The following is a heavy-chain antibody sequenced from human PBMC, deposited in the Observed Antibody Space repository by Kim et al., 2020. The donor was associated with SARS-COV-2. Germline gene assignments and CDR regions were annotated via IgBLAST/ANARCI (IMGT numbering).Heavy chain of an antibody. CDR3: ARAPQLVPAWFDP. Sequence: LSLTCAASGFTFRSHAMNWVRQAPGKGLEWVSTISGSTGSTYYADSVKGRFTISRDNSKNTLYLQMNSLRAEDTAVYYCARAPQLVPAWFDPWGQGT. CDR1: GFTFRSHA. D-gene: IGHD6-13*01. CDR2: ISGSTGST. V-gene: IGHV3-23*01. J-gene: IGHJ5*02.